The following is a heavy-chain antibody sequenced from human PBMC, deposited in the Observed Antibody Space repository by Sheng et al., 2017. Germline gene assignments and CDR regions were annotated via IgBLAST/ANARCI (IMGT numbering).Heavy chain of an antibody. Sequence: QVQLVQSGAEVKKPGSSVKVSCKASGGTFSSYAISWVRQAPGQGLEWMGGIIPIFGTANYAQKFQGRVTITADESTSTAYMELSSLRSEDTAVYYCARVAAPRYGHYYYGMDVWGQGTTVTVSS. V-gene: IGHV1-69*01. J-gene: IGHJ6*02. CDR2: IIPIFGTA. CDR1: GGTFSSYA. D-gene: IGHD6-13*01. CDR3: ARVAAPRYGHYYYGMDV.